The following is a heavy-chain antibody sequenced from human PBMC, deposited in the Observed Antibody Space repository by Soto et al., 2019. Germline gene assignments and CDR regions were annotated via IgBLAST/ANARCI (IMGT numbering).Heavy chain of an antibody. CDR2: IIPIFGTA. CDR1: GGTFSSYA. V-gene: IGHV1-69*12. J-gene: IGHJ6*02. CDR3: ARGSGAPPDYYYYGMDV. Sequence: QVQLVQSGAEVKKPGSSVKVSCKASGGTFSSYAISWVRQAPGQGLEWMGGIIPIFGTANCARKFQGRVTITADESTSTAYMELSSVRSEDTAVYYCARGSGAPPDYYYYGMDVWGQGTTVTVSS.